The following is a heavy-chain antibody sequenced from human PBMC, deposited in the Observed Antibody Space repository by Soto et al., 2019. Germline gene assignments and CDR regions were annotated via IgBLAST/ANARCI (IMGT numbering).Heavy chain of an antibody. Sequence: ASVKVSCKASGYTFTSYYMHCVRQAPGQGLEWMGIINPSGGSTSYAQKFQGRVTMTRDTSTSTVYMELSSLRSEDTAVYYCEKDRIAYSDSGDYWGQGTLVTVSS. CDR1: GYTFTSYY. D-gene: IGHD3-22*01. V-gene: IGHV1-46*01. CDR3: EKDRIAYSDSGDY. CDR2: INPSGGST. J-gene: IGHJ4*02.